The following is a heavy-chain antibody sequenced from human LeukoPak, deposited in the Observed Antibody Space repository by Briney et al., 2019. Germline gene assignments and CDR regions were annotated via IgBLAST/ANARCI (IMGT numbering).Heavy chain of an antibody. V-gene: IGHV4-4*07. Sequence: SETLSLTCTVSGGSISSYYWSWIRQPAGKGLEWVGRIYTSGSTNYNPSLKSRVTMSVDTSKNQFSLKLSSVTAADTAVYYCARDRWHYDSSGTEDWGQGTLVTVSS. J-gene: IGHJ4*02. CDR1: GGSISSYY. D-gene: IGHD3-22*01. CDR2: IYTSGST. CDR3: ARDRWHYDSSGTED.